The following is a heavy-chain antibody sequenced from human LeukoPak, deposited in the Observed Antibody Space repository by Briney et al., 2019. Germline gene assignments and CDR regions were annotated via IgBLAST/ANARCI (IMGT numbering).Heavy chain of an antibody. CDR3: ASPFDGDYGGDAFDI. CDR2: ISSSGSTI. V-gene: IGHV3-11*01. D-gene: IGHD4-17*01. Sequence: GGSLRLSCAASGFTFSDYYMSWIRQAPGKGLEWVSYISSSGSTIYYADSVKGRFAISRDNAKNSLYLQMNSLRAEDTAVYYCASPFDGDYGGDAFDIWGQGTMVTVSS. J-gene: IGHJ3*02. CDR1: GFTFSDYY.